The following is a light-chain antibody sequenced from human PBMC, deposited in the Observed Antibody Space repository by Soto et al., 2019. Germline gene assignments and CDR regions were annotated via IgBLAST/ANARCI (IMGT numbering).Light chain of an antibody. Sequence: QSALTQPPSASASPGQSVTISCTGSSSDVGGYNYVSWYQHHPGKAPKLIIYEVDKRSSGVPDRFSGSKSGNTASLTVSGLQAEDEADYYCSSHAAINVFGTGTKVTVL. V-gene: IGLV2-8*01. J-gene: IGLJ1*01. CDR2: EVD. CDR1: SSDVGGYNY. CDR3: SSHAAINV.